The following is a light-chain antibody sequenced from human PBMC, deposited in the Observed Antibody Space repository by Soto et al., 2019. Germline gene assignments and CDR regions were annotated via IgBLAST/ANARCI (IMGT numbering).Light chain of an antibody. Sequence: DIQMTQSPSSVSASVGDRVTITCRASQGINSWLAWYQQKSGKAPKLLIYSASSLVSGVPSRFNGSGSGTDFTLTISSLQPEDFATYYCQQANTFALTFGGGTKVEIK. CDR1: QGINSW. V-gene: IGKV1-12*01. CDR3: QQANTFALT. J-gene: IGKJ4*01. CDR2: SAS.